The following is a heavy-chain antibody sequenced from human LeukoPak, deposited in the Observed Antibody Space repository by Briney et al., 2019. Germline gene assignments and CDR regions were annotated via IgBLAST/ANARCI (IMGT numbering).Heavy chain of an antibody. D-gene: IGHD3-3*01. CDR2: IYCSGST. CDR3: ARAQLAPTYDFWSGYPHFDY. V-gene: IGHV4-31*03. CDR1: GGSISSGDYY. Sequence: SETVSLTCTVSGGSISSGDYYWSWIRQHPGKGLECIGYIYCSGSTYYNPSLKSRVTISVDTSKNQFSLKLSSVTAADTAVYYCARAQLAPTYDFWSGYPHFDYWGQGTLVTVSS. J-gene: IGHJ4*02.